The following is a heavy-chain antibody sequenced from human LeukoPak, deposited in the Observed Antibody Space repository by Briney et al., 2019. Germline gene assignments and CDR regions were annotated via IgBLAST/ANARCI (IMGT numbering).Heavy chain of an antibody. CDR3: TTDAQWETHDY. CDR2: IKSKTDGGTT. J-gene: IGHJ4*02. V-gene: IGHV3-15*01. CDR1: GFTFSSYA. D-gene: IGHD1-26*01. Sequence: GGSLRLSCAASGFTFSSYAMSWVRQAPGKGLEWVGRIKSKTDGGTTDYAAPVKGRFTISRDDSKNTLYLQMNSLKTEDTAVYYCTTDAQWETHDYWGQGTLVTVSS.